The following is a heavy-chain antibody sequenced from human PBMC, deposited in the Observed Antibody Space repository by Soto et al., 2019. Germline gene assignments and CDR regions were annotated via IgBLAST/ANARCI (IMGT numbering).Heavy chain of an antibody. V-gene: IGHV3-23*01. CDR3: AKVSHDYDSSGYYS. J-gene: IGHJ4*02. CDR1: GFTFSSYA. D-gene: IGHD3-22*01. Sequence: EVQLLESGGGLVQPGGSLRLSCAASGFTFSSYAMSWVRQAPGKGLEWVSAISGSGGSTYYADSVKGRFTISRDNSKNTLYLNITSMRGQDTGVYYCAKVSHDYDSSGYYSRGQGSIVTVSS. CDR2: ISGSGGST.